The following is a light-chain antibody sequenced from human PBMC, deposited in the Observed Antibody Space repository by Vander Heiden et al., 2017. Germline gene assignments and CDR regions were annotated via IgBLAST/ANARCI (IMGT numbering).Light chain of an antibody. CDR1: HDISNY. Sequence: DIQMTQSPSSLSAAVGDRVTITCQASHDISNYLSWYQQKPGKAPKILLYDASNLETGVPSRFSGSGSGTDFTFTISSLQPEDIATYYCQQYDNLPLYTFGQGTKLEIK. J-gene: IGKJ2*01. V-gene: IGKV1-33*01. CDR3: QQYDNLPLYT. CDR2: DAS.